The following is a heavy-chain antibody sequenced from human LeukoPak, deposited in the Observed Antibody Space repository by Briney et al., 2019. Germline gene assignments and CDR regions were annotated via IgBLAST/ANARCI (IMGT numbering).Heavy chain of an antibody. J-gene: IGHJ3*02. V-gene: IGHV4-61*02. CDR3: ARAPQVPAAIADAFDI. Sequence: SETLSLTCTVSSGSISSSTYYWSWIRQPAGKGLEWIGRIYTSGSTDYNPSLKSRITISVDTSKNQFSLKLSSVTAADTAVYYCARAPQVPAAIADAFDIWGQGTMVAVSS. D-gene: IGHD2-2*01. CDR2: IYTSGST. CDR1: SGSISSSTYY.